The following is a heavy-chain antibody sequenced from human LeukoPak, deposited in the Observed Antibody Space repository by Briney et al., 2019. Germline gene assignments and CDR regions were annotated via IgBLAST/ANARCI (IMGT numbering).Heavy chain of an antibody. J-gene: IGHJ4*02. CDR1: GGSISSGSYY. D-gene: IGHD3-3*01. V-gene: IGHV4-61*02. CDR3: ASFHRSGTDY. CDR2: IYTSGST. Sequence: SETLPLTCTVSGGSISSGSYYWSWIRQPAGKGLEWIGRIYTSGSTNYNPSLKSRVTISVDTSKNQFSLKLSSVTAADTAVYYCASFHRSGTDYWGQGTLVTVSS.